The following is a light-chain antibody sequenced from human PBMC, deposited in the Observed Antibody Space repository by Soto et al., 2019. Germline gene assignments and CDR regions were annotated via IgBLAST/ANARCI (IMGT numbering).Light chain of an antibody. CDR1: SSDVGAYNY. V-gene: IGLV2-14*01. Sequence: QSALTQPASVSGSPGQSITISCTGTSSDVGAYNYVSWYQQHPGKAPKVMIFEVSHRPSGVSNRFSGSKSGNTASLTISGLQAEDEADYYCISYTSSSLYVFGTGTKLTVL. CDR2: EVS. J-gene: IGLJ1*01. CDR3: ISYTSSSLYV.